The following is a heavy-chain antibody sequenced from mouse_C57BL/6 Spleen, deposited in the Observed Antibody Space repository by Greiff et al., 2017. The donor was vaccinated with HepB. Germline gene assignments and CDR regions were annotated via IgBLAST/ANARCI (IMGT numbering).Heavy chain of an antibody. CDR1: GYAFSSYW. J-gene: IGHJ1*03. V-gene: IGHV1-80*01. CDR3: ARNYETGYFDV. D-gene: IGHD1-1*01. Sequence: QVHVKQSGAELVKPGASVKISCKASGYAFSSYWMNWVKQRPGKGLEWIGQIYPGDGDTNYNGKFKGKATLTADKSSSTAYMQLSSLTSEDSAVYFCARNYETGYFDVWGTGTTVTVSS. CDR2: IYPGDGDT.